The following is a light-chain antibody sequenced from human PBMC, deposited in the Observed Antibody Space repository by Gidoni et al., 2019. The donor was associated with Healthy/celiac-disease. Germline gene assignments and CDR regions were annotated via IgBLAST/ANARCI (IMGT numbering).Light chain of an antibody. CDR1: QSVSSY. CDR3: QQRSNGLT. V-gene: IGKV3-11*01. J-gene: IGKJ4*01. Sequence: EIVLTQSPATLSLSPGERATLSCRDSQSVSSYLAWYQQKPGQAPRLLIYDASNRATGIPARFSGSGSGTDFTLTISRLEPEDFAVYYCQQRSNGLTFGGGTKVEIK. CDR2: DAS.